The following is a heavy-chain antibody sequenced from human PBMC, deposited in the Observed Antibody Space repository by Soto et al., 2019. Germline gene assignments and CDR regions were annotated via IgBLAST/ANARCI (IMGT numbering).Heavy chain of an antibody. J-gene: IGHJ5*02. D-gene: IGHD7-27*01. Sequence: QSQTLSLTCAISGDSVSSNSAAWNWIRQSPSRGLEWLGRTYYRSKWYNDYAVSVKSRITINPDTSKNQFSLQLNSVTPEDTAVSYGARVTGDEGWFDPWGQGTLVTVSS. CDR2: TYYRSKWYN. CDR3: ARVTGDEGWFDP. V-gene: IGHV6-1*01. CDR1: GDSVSSNSAA.